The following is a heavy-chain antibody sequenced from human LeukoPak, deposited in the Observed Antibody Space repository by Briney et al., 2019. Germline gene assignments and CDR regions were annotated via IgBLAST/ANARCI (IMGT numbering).Heavy chain of an antibody. Sequence: PGGSLRLSCAASGFAFSDYYMSWIRQAPGKGLEWVSYISSSGSTIYYADSVKGRFTISRDNAKNSLYLQMNSLRAEDTAVYYCARLIIMVRGVIVDGGLDYYYYMDVWGKGTTVTVSS. D-gene: IGHD3-10*01. V-gene: IGHV3-11*01. CDR2: ISSSGSTI. CDR1: GFAFSDYY. CDR3: ARLIIMVRGVIVDGGLDYYYYMDV. J-gene: IGHJ6*03.